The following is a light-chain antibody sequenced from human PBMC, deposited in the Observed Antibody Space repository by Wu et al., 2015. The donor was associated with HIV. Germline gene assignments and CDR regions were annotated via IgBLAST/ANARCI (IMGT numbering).Light chain of an antibody. J-gene: IGKJ1*01. V-gene: IGKV1-8*01. CDR1: SY. CDR3: QQYYSYRTWT. CDR2: AAS. Sequence: SYFRPGIXKNHGKAPKLLIYAASPLVKVGVPSRFSGSGSGTDFTLTISCLQSEDFATYYCQQYYSYRTWTFGQGTKVEIK.